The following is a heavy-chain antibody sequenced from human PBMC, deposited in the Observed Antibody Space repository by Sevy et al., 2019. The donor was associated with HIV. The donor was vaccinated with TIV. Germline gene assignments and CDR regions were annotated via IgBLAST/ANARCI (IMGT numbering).Heavy chain of an antibody. CDR2: IKQDGSEK. CDR3: ARDLRLDYYDSSGDAFDI. V-gene: IGHV3-7*01. Sequence: GGSLRLSCAASGFTFSSYWMSWVRQAPGKGLEWVANIKQDGSEKYYVDSVKGRFNISKDKDKNSLYLQMNSLRDEDTAVYYCARDLRLDYYDSSGDAFDIWGQGTMVTASS. CDR1: GFTFSSYW. J-gene: IGHJ3*02. D-gene: IGHD3-22*01.